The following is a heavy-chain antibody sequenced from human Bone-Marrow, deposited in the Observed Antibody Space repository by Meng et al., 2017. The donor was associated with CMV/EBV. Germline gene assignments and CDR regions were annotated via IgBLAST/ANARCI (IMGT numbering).Heavy chain of an antibody. D-gene: IGHD2-2*01. CDR3: ARDFKEYCSSTSCAKTFDY. Sequence: GESLKISCAASGFTFSSYAMSWVRQAPGKGLEWVSAISGSGGSTYYADSVKGRFTISRDNAKNSLYLQMNSLRAEDTAVYYCARDFKEYCSSTSCAKTFDYWGQGTLVTVSS. J-gene: IGHJ4*02. V-gene: IGHV3-23*01. CDR1: GFTFSSYA. CDR2: ISGSGGST.